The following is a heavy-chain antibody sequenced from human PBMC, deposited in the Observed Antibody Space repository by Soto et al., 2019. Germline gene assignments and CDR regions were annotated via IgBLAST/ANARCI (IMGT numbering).Heavy chain of an antibody. CDR1: GFTFSSYW. CDR2: INSDGIST. D-gene: IGHD5-12*01. CDR3: ARDRGLGCYDP. J-gene: IGHJ5*02. V-gene: IGHV3-74*01. Sequence: GGSLRLSCAASGFTFSSYWMHWVRQAPGKGLVWVSRINSDGISTSYADSVKGRFTISRDNAKNTLYLQMNSLRAEDTAVYYCARDRGLGCYDPWGQGTLVTVSS.